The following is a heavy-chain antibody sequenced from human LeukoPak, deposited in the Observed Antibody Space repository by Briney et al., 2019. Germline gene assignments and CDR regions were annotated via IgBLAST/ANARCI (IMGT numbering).Heavy chain of an antibody. Sequence: GGSLRLSCAASGFTFSSYAMSWVRQAPGKGLEWVSTISGDSTYYADSVKGRFTISRDNSKNTLYLQMNSLRAEDTAVYYCARDHDYGGNSPFDYWGQGTLVTVSS. CDR3: ARDHDYGGNSPFDY. V-gene: IGHV3-23*01. D-gene: IGHD4-23*01. CDR2: ISGDST. J-gene: IGHJ4*02. CDR1: GFTFSSYA.